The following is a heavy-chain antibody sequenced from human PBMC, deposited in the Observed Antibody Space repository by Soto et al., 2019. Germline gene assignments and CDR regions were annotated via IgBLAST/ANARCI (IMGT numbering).Heavy chain of an antibody. J-gene: IGHJ6*02. V-gene: IGHV4-30-4*01. Sequence: PSETLSLTCTVSGGSISSGDYYWSWIRQPPGKGLEWIGYIYYSGSTYYNPSLKSRVTISVDTSKNQFSLKLSSVTAADTAVYYCARQVVVAARYYYGMDVWGQGTTVTVSS. CDR3: ARQVVVAARYYYGMDV. CDR1: GGSISSGDYY. CDR2: IYYSGST. D-gene: IGHD2-15*01.